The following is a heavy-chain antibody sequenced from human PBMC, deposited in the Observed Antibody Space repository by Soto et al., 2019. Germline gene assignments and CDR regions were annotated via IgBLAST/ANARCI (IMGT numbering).Heavy chain of an antibody. CDR3: AKGLEMAPWPFDY. D-gene: IGHD3-22*01. J-gene: IGHJ4*02. CDR1: GFTFSSYA. CDR2: ISGSGGST. Sequence: SLRLSCAASGFTFSSYAMSWVRQAPGKGLEWVSAISGSGGSTYYADSVKGRFTISRDNSKNTLYLQMNSLRAEDTAVYYCAKGLEMAPWPFDYWGQGTLVTVSS. V-gene: IGHV3-23*01.